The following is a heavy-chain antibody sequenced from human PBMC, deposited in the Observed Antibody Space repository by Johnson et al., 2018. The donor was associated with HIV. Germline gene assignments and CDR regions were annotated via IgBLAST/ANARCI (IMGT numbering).Heavy chain of an antibody. Sequence: QVQLVESGGGVVHPGRSLRLSCAASGFTFSNYAMHWVRQAPGKGLEWVAIISYGGNEKYYADSVRGRFTISRDNSNNTLHLQMNSLRPEDTAVYYCARDLARRGGAAFDIWGQGTMVTVSS. CDR2: ISYGGNEK. D-gene: IGHD1-26*01. CDR1: GFTFSNYA. CDR3: ARDLARRGGAAFDI. V-gene: IGHV3-30*14. J-gene: IGHJ3*02.